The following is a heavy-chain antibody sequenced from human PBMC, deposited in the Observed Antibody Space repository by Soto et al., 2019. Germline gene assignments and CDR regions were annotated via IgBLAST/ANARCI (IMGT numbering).Heavy chain of an antibody. D-gene: IGHD5-12*01. Sequence: QVQLVESGGGVVQPGRSLRLSCAASGFTFSSYAMHWVRQAPGKGLEWVAVISYDGSNKYYADSVKGRFTISRDNSKNTLYLQMNSLRAEDTAVYYCARYLEYSGYDLYDYWGQGTLVTVSS. CDR1: GFTFSSYA. V-gene: IGHV3-30-3*01. CDR2: ISYDGSNK. CDR3: ARYLEYSGYDLYDY. J-gene: IGHJ4*02.